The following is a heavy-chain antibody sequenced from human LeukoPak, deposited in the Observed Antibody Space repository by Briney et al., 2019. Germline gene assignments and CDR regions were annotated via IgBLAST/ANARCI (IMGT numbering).Heavy chain of an antibody. D-gene: IGHD6-13*01. J-gene: IGHJ3*02. CDR2: ISSSSSYI. CDR3: ASTGSKDAFDI. Sequence: GGSLRLSCAASGFTFSSYGMSWVRQAPGKGLEWVSSISSSSSYIYYADSVKGRFTISRDNAKNSLYLQMNSLRAEDTAVYYCASTGSKDAFDIWGQGTMVTVSS. V-gene: IGHV3-21*01. CDR1: GFTFSSYG.